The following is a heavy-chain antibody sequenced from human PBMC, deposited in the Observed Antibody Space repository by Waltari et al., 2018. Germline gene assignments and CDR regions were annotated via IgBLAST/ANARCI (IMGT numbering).Heavy chain of an antibody. J-gene: IGHJ4*02. CDR1: GFTFGSYA. V-gene: IGHV3-23*01. D-gene: IGHD1-1*01. CDR2: IRGVDGST. CDR3: ARPSKLERQY. Sequence: EVQLLESGGALVQPGVSLRLSCAASGFTFGSYALSWVRQAPGKGLEWVSGIRGVDGSTYYADSVKGRFTISSDNSKNTLYLQMNSLRAEDTAVYYCARPSKLERQYWGQGTLVIVSS.